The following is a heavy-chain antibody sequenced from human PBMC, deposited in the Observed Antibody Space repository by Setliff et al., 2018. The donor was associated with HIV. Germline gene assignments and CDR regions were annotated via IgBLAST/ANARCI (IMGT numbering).Heavy chain of an antibody. V-gene: IGHV3-23*01. Sequence: GGSLRLSCAASGFTFMNYAMSWVRQAPGKGLAWVSTISGSGGNTYYADSVKGRFAISRDNSNNMLFLQMNSLRTEDTAVYYCARSGGDCSGIGCYSLWFDPWGHGTLVTVSS. CDR1: GFTFMNYA. J-gene: IGHJ5*02. CDR2: ISGSGGNT. CDR3: ARSGGDCSGIGCYSLWFDP. D-gene: IGHD2-15*01.